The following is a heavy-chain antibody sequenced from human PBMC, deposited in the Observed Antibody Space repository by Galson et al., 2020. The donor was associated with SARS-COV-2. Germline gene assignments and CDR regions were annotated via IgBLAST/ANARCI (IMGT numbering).Heavy chain of an antibody. V-gene: IGHV4-39*07. D-gene: IGHD5-18*01. CDR3: AREPHPYVDTKEGYFDY. CDR2: IYYSGST. CDR1: GGSISSSSYY. Sequence: SETLSLTCTVSGGSISSSSYYWGWIRQPPGKGLEWIGSIYYSGSTYYNPSLKSRVTISVDTSKNQFSLKLSSVTAADTAVYYCAREPHPYVDTKEGYFDYWGQGTLVTVSS. J-gene: IGHJ4*02.